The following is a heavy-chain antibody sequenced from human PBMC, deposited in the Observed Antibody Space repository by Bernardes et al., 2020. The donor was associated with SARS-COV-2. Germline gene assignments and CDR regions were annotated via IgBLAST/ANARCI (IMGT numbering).Heavy chain of an antibody. Sequence: GGSLRLSCEASGFTLKTNAVNWVRQAPGKGLEWVPFIRFMGGKKYYADSVKGRFTISRDNSRNTLYLLMNSLRPEDTAVYYCARDWDYGESGYYYGVDVWGQGTTVTVSS. V-gene: IGHV3-30*02. CDR3: ARDWDYGESGYYYGVDV. CDR1: GFTLKTNA. D-gene: IGHD4-17*01. CDR2: IRFMGGKK. J-gene: IGHJ6*02.